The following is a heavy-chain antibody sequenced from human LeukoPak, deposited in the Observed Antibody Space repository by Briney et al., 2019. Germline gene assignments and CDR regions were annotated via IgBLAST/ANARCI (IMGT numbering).Heavy chain of an antibody. V-gene: IGHV3-15*01. CDR3: TTDRAIVVVAATPVSWFDP. D-gene: IGHD2-15*01. Sequence: GGSLRLSCAASGFTFSNAWMSWVRQAPGKGLEWGGRIKSKTDGGTTDYAAPVKGRFTISRDDSKNTLYLQMNSLKTEDTAVYYCTTDRAIVVVAATPVSWFDPWGQGTLVTVSS. CDR1: GFTFSNAW. J-gene: IGHJ5*02. CDR2: IKSKTDGGTT.